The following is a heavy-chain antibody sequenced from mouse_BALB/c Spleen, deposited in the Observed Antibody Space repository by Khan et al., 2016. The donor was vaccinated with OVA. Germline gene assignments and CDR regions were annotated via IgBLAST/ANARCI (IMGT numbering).Heavy chain of an antibody. CDR3: TSHCSSYTWFGY. J-gene: IGHJ3*01. Sequence: QVQLQQSGAELAKPGASVKMSCKASGYTFTNYWMHWVKQRPGQGLEWIGYIDPTTGYTEYNQKFKDKATLTADKSSSTAYMKLSSLTSEDSAVYYCTSHCSSYTWFGYWGQGTLVTVSA. V-gene: IGHV1-7*01. CDR2: IDPTTGYT. D-gene: IGHD1-1*01. CDR1: GYTFTNYW.